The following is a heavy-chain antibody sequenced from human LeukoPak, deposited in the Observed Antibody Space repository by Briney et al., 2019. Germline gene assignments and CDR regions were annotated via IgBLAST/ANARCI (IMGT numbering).Heavy chain of an antibody. V-gene: IGHV1-2*02. J-gene: IGHJ4*02. CDR3: ARGGYGGTEKPNDY. D-gene: IGHD1-26*01. CDR1: GYTFSGYY. CDR2: INPNSGGT. Sequence: ASVKVSCKASGYTFSGYYMHWVRQAPGQGLEWMGWINPNSGGTYYTQKSQGRDTMTRDTSLSTAYMELSSLRSDDTAVYYCARGGYGGTEKPNDYWGQGPVVTVS.